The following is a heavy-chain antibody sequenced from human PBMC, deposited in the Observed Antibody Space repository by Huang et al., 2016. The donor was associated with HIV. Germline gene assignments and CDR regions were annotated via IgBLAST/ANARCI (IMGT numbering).Heavy chain of an antibody. Sequence: QLVESGGGLVKPGGSLRLSCAASGFMFSSYSMNWVRQTLGKGLEWVSSISRSSNYIYYADSVKGRFTISRDNAKNSLYLQMNTLRAEDTAIYYCARDWGQYYYDSTGYFIDAFDLWGQGTLVTVSS. J-gene: IGHJ3*01. D-gene: IGHD3-22*01. CDR3: ARDWGQYYYDSTGYFIDAFDL. CDR1: GFMFSSYS. V-gene: IGHV3-21*02. CDR2: ISRSSNYI.